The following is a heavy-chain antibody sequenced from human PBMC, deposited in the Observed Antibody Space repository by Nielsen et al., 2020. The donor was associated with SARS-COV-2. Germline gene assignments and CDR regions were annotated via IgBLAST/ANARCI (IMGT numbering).Heavy chain of an antibody. Sequence: SETLSLTCTVSGGSISSGSYYWSWIRQPAGKGLEWIGRIYTSGSTNYNPSLKSRVTISVDKSKNQFSLKLSSVTAADTAVYYCARAGVWFGELLYDYWGQGTLVTVSS. CDR2: IYTSGST. CDR1: GGSISSGSYY. D-gene: IGHD3-10*01. CDR3: ARAGVWFGELLYDY. V-gene: IGHV4-61*02. J-gene: IGHJ4*02.